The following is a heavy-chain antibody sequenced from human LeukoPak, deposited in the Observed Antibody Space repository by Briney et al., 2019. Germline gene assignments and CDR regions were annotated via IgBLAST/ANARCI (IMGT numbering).Heavy chain of an antibody. CDR3: ARDRAAAVAGRFLDY. Sequence: GGSLRLSCAVSGFTFSSYWMNWVRQAPGKGLEWISYISSGSTAIYDADSVKGRFTISRDNAKNSLFLQMKSLRVEDTAVYYCARDRAAAVAGRFLDYWGQGTLVTVSS. V-gene: IGHV3-48*04. CDR1: GFTFSSYW. J-gene: IGHJ4*02. CDR2: ISSGSTAI. D-gene: IGHD6-19*01.